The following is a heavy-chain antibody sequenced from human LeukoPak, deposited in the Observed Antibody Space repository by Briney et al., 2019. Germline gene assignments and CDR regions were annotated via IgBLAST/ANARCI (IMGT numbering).Heavy chain of an antibody. D-gene: IGHD2-15*01. Sequence: SETLSLTCAVYGGSFSGYYWSWIRQPPGKGLEWIGEISHSGSTNYNPSLKSRVTISVDTSKNQFSLKLSSVTAADTAVYYCARALRLEVAAIYWFDPWGQGTLVTVSS. CDR1: GGSFSGYY. CDR2: ISHSGST. CDR3: ARALRLEVAAIYWFDP. J-gene: IGHJ5*02. V-gene: IGHV4-34*01.